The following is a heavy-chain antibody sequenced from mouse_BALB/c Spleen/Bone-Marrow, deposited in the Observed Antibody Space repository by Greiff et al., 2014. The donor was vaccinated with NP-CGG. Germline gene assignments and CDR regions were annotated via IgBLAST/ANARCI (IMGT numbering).Heavy chain of an antibody. Sequence: DVQLVESGPELAKPGASMKISCKASGYSFTDYTMNWVKQSHGKNLEWIGLINPYNGGTDYSQKFKGKATLTVDKSSSTAYMELLSLTSEDSAVYYCARGATMIPTGDAIDYWGQGTSVTVSS. CDR2: INPYNGGT. D-gene: IGHD2-4*01. CDR1: GYSFTDYT. V-gene: IGHV1-18*01. CDR3: ARGATMIPTGDAIDY. J-gene: IGHJ4*01.